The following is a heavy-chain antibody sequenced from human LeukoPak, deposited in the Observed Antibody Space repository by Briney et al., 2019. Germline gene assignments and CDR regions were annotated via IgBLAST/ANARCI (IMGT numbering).Heavy chain of an antibody. CDR2: ISSSSDYI. Sequence: GGSLRLSCAASGFTFGSYIMNWVRQAPGKGLEWVSSISSSSDYIYYVDSVKGRFTISRDNAKKSLYLQMNSLRAEDTAVYYCARGNIKFDYWGQGTLVTVSS. CDR3: ARGNIKFDY. CDR1: GFTFGSYI. J-gene: IGHJ4*02. V-gene: IGHV3-21*01.